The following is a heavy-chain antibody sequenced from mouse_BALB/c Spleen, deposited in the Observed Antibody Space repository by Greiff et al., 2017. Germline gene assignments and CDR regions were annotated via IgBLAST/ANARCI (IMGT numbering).Heavy chain of an antibody. J-gene: IGHJ4*01. D-gene: IGHD1-1*02. CDR1: GFTFSSYA. V-gene: IGHV5-9-4*01. CDR3: ARDGNYAMDD. Sequence: EVMLVESGGGLVKPGGSLKLSCAASGFTFSSYAMSWVRQSPEKRLEWVAEISSGGSYTYYPDTVTGRFTISRDNAKNTLYLEMSSLRSEDTAMYYCARDGNYAMDDWGQGTSVTVSS. CDR2: ISSGGSYT.